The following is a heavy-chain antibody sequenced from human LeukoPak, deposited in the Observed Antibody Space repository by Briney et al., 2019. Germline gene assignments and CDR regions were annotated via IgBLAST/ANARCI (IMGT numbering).Heavy chain of an antibody. V-gene: IGHV4-59*08. CDR2: IYYTGST. CDR3: ASEKTYYDILTGPYDY. J-gene: IGHJ4*02. D-gene: IGHD3-9*01. CDR1: GGSISTYY. Sequence: SETLSLTCTVSGGSISTYYWTWIRQPPGKGLEWIGYIYYTGSTNYNPSLKSRVTISVDTSKNQFSLKLSSVTAAGTAVYYCASEKTYYDILTGPYDYWGQGTLVTVSS.